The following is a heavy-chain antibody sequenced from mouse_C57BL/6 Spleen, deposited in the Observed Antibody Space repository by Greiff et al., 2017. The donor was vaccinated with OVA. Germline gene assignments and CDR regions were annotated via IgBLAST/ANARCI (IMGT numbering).Heavy chain of an antibody. D-gene: IGHD1-1*01. V-gene: IGHV1-82*01. CDR2: IYPGEGDS. Sequence: QVQLQQSGPELVKPGASVKISCKASGYAFSSSWMNWVKQRPGKGLEWIGRIYPGEGDSNYNWKFKGKATLTTDKASSTAYMRLNSLTTEDSAVYFCARGGYYGYWGQGTTRTVSS. CDR3: ARGGYYGY. J-gene: IGHJ2*01. CDR1: GYAFSSSW.